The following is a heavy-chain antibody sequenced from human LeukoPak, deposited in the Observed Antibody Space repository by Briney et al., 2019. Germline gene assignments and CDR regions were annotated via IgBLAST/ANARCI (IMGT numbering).Heavy chain of an antibody. Sequence: ATVNISCKVSGYTFIDHYMHWVKQAPGKGLEWMGLVDPEDAKIRLTDKFQGRVTLTADTSTDTVYMELSSLRSEDTAVYYRATLTRFFNWNAVGEAFDIWGRGTMVTVSS. CDR3: ATLTRFFNWNAVGEAFDI. J-gene: IGHJ3*02. CDR1: GYTFIDHY. D-gene: IGHD1-1*01. CDR2: VDPEDAKI. V-gene: IGHV1-69-2*01.